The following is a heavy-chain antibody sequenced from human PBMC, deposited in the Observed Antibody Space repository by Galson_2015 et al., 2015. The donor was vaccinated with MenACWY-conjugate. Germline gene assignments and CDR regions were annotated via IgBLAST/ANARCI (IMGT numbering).Heavy chain of an antibody. CDR3: ARDSQHLSRIGYFDY. Sequence: SLRLSCAASGFTFSSYAMHWVRQAPGKGLEWVAVITFDGSQQYYADSMKGRFTISRDNSKNTLFLQMNSLRHEDAAVYYCARDSQHLSRIGYFDYWGQGTLVTVSS. D-gene: IGHD3-10*01. J-gene: IGHJ4*02. CDR2: ITFDGSQQ. CDR1: GFTFSSYA. V-gene: IGHV3-30*04.